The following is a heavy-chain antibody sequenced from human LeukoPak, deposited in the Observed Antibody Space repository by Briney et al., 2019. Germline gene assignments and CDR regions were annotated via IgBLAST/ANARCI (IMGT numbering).Heavy chain of an antibody. Sequence: SETLTLSRSVSGGFLSGSSYYWGWIRQTPGKGVESIGSIYHPGTTTYNPSLKRRATISVDTTKNQFSVKLRSVTAADTGVYYCAKVRVHGLSILGYNWFDPWGQGTLVTVSS. V-gene: IGHV4-39*01. CDR3: AKVRVHGLSILGYNWFDP. CDR1: GGFLSGSSYY. D-gene: IGHD3/OR15-3a*01. J-gene: IGHJ5*02. CDR2: IYHPGTT.